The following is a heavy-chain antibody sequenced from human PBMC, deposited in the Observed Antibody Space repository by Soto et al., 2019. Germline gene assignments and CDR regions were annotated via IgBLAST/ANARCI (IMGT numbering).Heavy chain of an antibody. V-gene: IGHV5-51*01. J-gene: IGHJ6*02. CDR2: IYSRDSDT. CDR1: GYRFTNFW. Sequence: PGESLKISCQGSGYRFTNFWIGWVRQRPGKGLEWMGIIYSRDSDTRYSPSFQGQVTISVDSSISTAYLQWSSLKASDTAIYYCARHRDGGQLLQYFHYGMDVWGQGTTVTVS. CDR3: ARHRDGGQLLQYFHYGMDV. D-gene: IGHD2-2*01.